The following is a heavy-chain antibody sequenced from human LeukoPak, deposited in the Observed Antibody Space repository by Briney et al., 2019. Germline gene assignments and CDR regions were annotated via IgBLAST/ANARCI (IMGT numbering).Heavy chain of an antibody. J-gene: IGHJ4*02. V-gene: IGHV3-23*01. D-gene: IGHD6-13*01. CDR1: GFTFISYA. CDR3: AKGRAAAGRTYYFDY. CDR2: INGSGGST. Sequence: GGSLRLSCAASGFTFISYAMSWVRQAPGKGLEWVSAINGSGGSTYYADSVKGRFTISRDNSKNTMYLQMNSLRAEDTAVYYCAKGRAAAGRTYYFDYWGQGTLVTVSS.